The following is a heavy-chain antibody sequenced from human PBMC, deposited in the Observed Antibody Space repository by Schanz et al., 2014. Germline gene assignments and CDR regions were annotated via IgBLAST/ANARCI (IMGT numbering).Heavy chain of an antibody. Sequence: QVQLVESGGGLVKPGGSLRLSCAASGFTFSDYYMSWIRQAPGKGLEWVSYISSSGSYTNYADSVKGRFTTSRDNGKKSMYLQMNSLRAEDTAVYYCAKDQGSYGSGSYSYFDYWGQGTLATVSS. CDR2: ISSSGSYT. D-gene: IGHD3-10*01. V-gene: IGHV3-11*05. CDR1: GFTFSDYY. CDR3: AKDQGSYGSGSYSYFDY. J-gene: IGHJ4*02.